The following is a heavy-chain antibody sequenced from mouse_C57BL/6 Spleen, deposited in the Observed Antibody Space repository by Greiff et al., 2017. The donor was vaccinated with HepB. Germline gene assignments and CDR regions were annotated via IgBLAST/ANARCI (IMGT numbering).Heavy chain of an antibody. CDR1: GFNIKDYY. J-gene: IGHJ2*01. CDR2: IDPEDGET. V-gene: IGHV14-2*01. D-gene: IGHD1-1*01. CDR3: ARITTVVFDD. Sequence: EVQLVESGAELVKPGASVKLSCTASGFNIKDYYMHWVKQRTEQGLEWIGRIDPEDGETKYAPTFQGKATITADTSSNTAYLQRSSLTSEDTAVYYCARITTVVFDDWGQGTTLTVSS.